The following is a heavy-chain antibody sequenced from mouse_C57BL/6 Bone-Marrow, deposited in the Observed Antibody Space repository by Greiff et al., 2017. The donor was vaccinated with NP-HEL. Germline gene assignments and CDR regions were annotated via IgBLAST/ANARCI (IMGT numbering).Heavy chain of an antibody. CDR2: IHPNSGST. Sequence: QLQQPGAELVKPGASVKLSCKASGYTFTSYWMHWVKQRPGQGLEWIGMIHPNSGSTNYNEKFKSKATLTVDKSSSTAYMQLSSLTSEDSAVYYCARPFYYGSIFYAMDYWGQGTSVTVSS. J-gene: IGHJ4*01. V-gene: IGHV1-64*01. CDR1: GYTFTSYW. CDR3: ARPFYYGSIFYAMDY. D-gene: IGHD1-1*01.